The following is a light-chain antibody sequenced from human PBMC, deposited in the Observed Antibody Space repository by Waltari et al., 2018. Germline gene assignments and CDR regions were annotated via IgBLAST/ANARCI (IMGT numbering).Light chain of an antibody. J-gene: IGKJ3*01. Sequence: EIVLTQSPATLSLSPGERATPSCRASQSVSRYLAWYQQKPGQAPRLLIYDASTRATGVPARFSGSGSVTDFTLTISSLEPEDFAVYYCQQRSNSFAFGPGTRVDIK. CDR3: QQRSNSFA. V-gene: IGKV3-11*01. CDR2: DAS. CDR1: QSVSRY.